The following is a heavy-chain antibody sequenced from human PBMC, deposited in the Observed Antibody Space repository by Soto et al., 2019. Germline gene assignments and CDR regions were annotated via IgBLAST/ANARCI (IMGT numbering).Heavy chain of an antibody. J-gene: IGHJ6*02. CDR2: IIPIFGTA. Sequence: ASVKVSCKASGGTFSSYAISWVRQAPGQGLEWMGGIIPIFGTANYAQKFQGRVTITADESTSTAYMELSSLRSEDTAVYYCAREDLVVVAAITKDYYYYGMDVWGQGTTVTVSS. CDR3: AREDLVVVAAITKDYYYYGMDV. V-gene: IGHV1-69*13. CDR1: GGTFSSYA. D-gene: IGHD2-15*01.